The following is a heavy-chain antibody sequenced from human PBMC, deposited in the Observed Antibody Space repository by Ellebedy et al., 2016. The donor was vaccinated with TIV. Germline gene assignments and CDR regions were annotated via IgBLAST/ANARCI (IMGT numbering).Heavy chain of an antibody. Sequence: GGSLRLSCAASGFTFSSYEMNWVRQAPGKGLEWVSYISSGGDTIHYADSVKGRFTISRDNAKNSLYLQMNSLRAEDTAVYYCARPSGSYNDAFDIWGQGTMVTVSS. CDR1: GFTFSSYE. J-gene: IGHJ3*02. CDR2: ISSGGDTI. V-gene: IGHV3-48*03. CDR3: ARPSGSYNDAFDI. D-gene: IGHD1-26*01.